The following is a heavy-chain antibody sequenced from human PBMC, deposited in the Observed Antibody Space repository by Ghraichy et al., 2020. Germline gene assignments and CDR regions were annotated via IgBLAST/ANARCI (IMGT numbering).Heavy chain of an antibody. CDR3: ARGSLMVYAMSYFDY. CDR2: INAGNGNT. CDR1: GYTFTSYA. J-gene: IGHJ4*02. V-gene: IGHV1-3*01. D-gene: IGHD2-8*01. Sequence: ASVNVSCKASGYTFTSYAMHWVRQAPGQRLEWMGWINAGNGNTKYSQKFQGRVTITRDTSASTAYMELSSLRSEDTAVYYCARGSLMVYAMSYFDYWGQGTLVTVSS.